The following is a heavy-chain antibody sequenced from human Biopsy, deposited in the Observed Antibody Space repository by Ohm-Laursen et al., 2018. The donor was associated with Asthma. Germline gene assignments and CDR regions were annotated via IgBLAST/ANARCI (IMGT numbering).Heavy chain of an antibody. V-gene: IGHV1-69*13. CDR1: GDIFSSFP. Sequence: SVKVSCKTSGDIFSSFPFSWVRQAPGQGLEWMGGINPLLGSTNYAPRFQGRVTLTADESSSTVYMELSSLTSDDTAIYYCARRNQWLSLSLDFWGQGTLVTVSS. D-gene: IGHD5-12*01. CDR3: ARRNQWLSLSLDF. CDR2: INPLLGST. J-gene: IGHJ4*02.